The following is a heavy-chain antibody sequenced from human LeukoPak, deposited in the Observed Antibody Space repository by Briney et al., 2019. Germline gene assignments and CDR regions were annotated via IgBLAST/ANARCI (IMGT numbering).Heavy chain of an antibody. Sequence: PGGSLRLSCAASGFIFTKSAMSWVRQAPGRGLEWVSGISGSGDETYYADSMKGRFTISRDNSKNTLFLQMNSLRVDDTAVYFCAKDHRYCVTSMCLGRYGMDVWGQGTRSSFP. CDR2: ISGSGDET. V-gene: IGHV3-23*01. D-gene: IGHD2-15*01. J-gene: IGHJ6*02. CDR1: GFIFTKSA. CDR3: AKDHRYCVTSMCLGRYGMDV.